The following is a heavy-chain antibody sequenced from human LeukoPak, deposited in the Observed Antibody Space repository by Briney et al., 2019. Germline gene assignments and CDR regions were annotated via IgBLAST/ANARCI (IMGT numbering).Heavy chain of an antibody. CDR2: ISSSGSTI. V-gene: IGHV3-48*03. CDR3: AKDRPTVYSSSWLHFLDS. CDR1: GFTFSSYE. J-gene: IGHJ4*02. D-gene: IGHD6-13*01. Sequence: GGSLRLSCAASGFTFSSYEVNWVRQAPGKGLEWVSYISSSGSTIYYADSVKGRFIISRDNSKNTLYLQMNSLRADDTAVYFCAKDRPTVYSSSWLHFLDSWGQGTLVTVSS.